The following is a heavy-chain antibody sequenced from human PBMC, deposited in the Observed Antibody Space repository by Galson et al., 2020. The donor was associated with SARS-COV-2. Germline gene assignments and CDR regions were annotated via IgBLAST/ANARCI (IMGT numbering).Heavy chain of an antibody. CDR3: AKLPDIVVVPAPNYLNY. CDR1: GFTFDDYA. D-gene: IGHD2-2*01. CDR2: ISWNSGSI. Sequence: GGSLRLSCAASGFTFDDYAMHWVRQAPGKGLEWVSGISWNSGSIGYADSVKGRFTISRDNAKNSLYLQMNSLRAEDTALYYCAKLPDIVVVPAPNYLNYWGQGTLVTVSS. J-gene: IGHJ4*02. V-gene: IGHV3-9*01.